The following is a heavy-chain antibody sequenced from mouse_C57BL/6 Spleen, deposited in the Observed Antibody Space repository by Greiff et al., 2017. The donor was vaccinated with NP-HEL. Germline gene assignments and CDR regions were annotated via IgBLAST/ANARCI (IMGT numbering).Heavy chain of an antibody. CDR3: ARNKNYAFGY. Sequence: VQLQQPGAELVKPGASVKLSCKASGYTFTSYWMHWVKQRPGRGLEWIGRIYPNSGGTKYNEKFKSKATLTVDKPSNTAYMQLSSLTSEDSAIYYCARNKNYAFGYWGQGTPVTVSS. V-gene: IGHV1-62-3*01. J-gene: IGHJ4*01. CDR2: IYPNSGGT. CDR1: GYTFTSYW.